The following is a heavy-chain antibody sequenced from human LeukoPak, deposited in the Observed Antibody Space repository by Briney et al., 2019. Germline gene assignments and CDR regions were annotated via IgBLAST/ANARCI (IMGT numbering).Heavy chain of an antibody. CDR3: ARDWFKTDYGGNSWVDY. CDR1: GYTFTGYY. J-gene: IGHJ4*02. Sequence: ASVKVSCKASGYTFTGYYMHWVRQAPGQGLEWMGWINPNSGGTNYAQKFQGRVTMTRDTSISTAYMELSRLRSDDTAVYYCARDWFKTDYGGNSWVDYWGQGTLVTVSS. D-gene: IGHD4-23*01. V-gene: IGHV1-2*02. CDR2: INPNSGGT.